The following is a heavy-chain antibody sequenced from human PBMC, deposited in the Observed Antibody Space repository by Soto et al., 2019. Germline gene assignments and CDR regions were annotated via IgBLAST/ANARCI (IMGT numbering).Heavy chain of an antibody. J-gene: IGHJ6*04. CDR3: ARVLGGVTTYQFDCYYGMDY. CDR1: GGSISSYY. V-gene: IGHV4-59*12. CDR2: IYYSGST. Sequence: PETLSLTCTVSGGSISSYYWSWIRQPPGKGLEWIGYIYYSGSTNYNPSLQSRVTISVETPKNQISLKLSSVAAADTAVYYCARVLGGVTTYQFDCYYGMDYWGKGTTVTVGS. D-gene: IGHD4-17*01.